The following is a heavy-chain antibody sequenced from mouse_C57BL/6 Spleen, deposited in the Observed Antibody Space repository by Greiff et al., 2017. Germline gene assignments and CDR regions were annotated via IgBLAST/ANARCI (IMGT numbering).Heavy chain of an antibody. CDR2: IYPRSGNT. CDR1: GYTFTSYG. CDR3: ARSHYYGSSYGDFDY. Sequence: VKLMESGAELARPGASVKLSCKASGYTFTSYGISWVKQRTGQGLEWIGEIYPRSGNTYYNEKFKGKATLTADKSSSTAYMELRSLTSEDSAVYFCARSHYYGSSYGDFDYWGQGTTLTVSS. V-gene: IGHV1-81*01. J-gene: IGHJ2*01. D-gene: IGHD1-1*01.